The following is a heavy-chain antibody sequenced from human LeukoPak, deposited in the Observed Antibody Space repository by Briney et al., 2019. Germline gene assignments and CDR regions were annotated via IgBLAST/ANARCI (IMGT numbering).Heavy chain of an antibody. CDR1: GDSNSAYY. J-gene: IGHJ5*02. CDR2: INYTGST. D-gene: IGHD6-19*01. CDR3: ARQQWRDNWFDP. Sequence: PSETLSLTCSVSGDSNSAYYWSWIRQPPGEGLEWIGYINYTGSTNYNPPLKSRVTISIDMSKNQFTLKLTSVTAADTAIYYCARQQWRDNWFDPWGQGTLVAVSS. V-gene: IGHV4-59*01.